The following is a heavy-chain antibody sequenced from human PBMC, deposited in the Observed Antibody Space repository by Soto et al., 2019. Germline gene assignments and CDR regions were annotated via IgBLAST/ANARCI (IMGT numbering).Heavy chain of an antibody. CDR3: ASGADYYDSSGFLRDY. CDR2: IYYSGST. D-gene: IGHD3-22*01. J-gene: IGHJ4*02. V-gene: IGHV4-30-4*01. Sequence: QVQLQESGPGLVKPSQTLSLTCTVSGGSISSGDYYWSWIRQPPGKGLEWIGYIYYSGSTYYNPSLKSRVTISVDTSKNQFSLKLSSVTAAHTAVYYCASGADYYDSSGFLRDYWGQGTLFTVSS. CDR1: GGSISSGDYY.